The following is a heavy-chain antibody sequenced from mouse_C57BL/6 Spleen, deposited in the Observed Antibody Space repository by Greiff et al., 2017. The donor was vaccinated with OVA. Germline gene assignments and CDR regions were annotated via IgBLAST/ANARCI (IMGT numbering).Heavy chain of an antibody. CDR3: ARFITYVDYAMDY. V-gene: IGHV1-64*01. J-gene: IGHJ4*01. Sequence: QVQLQQPGAELVKPGASVKLSCKASGYTFTSYWMHWVKQRPGQGLEWIGMIHPNSGSTNYNEKFKSKATLTVDKSSSTAYMQLSSLTSEDTAVYYCARFITYVDYAMDYWGQGTSVTVSS. CDR2: IHPNSGST. CDR1: GYTFTSYW. D-gene: IGHD1-1*01.